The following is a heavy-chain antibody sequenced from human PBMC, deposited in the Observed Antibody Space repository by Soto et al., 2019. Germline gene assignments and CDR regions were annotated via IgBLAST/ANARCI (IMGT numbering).Heavy chain of an antibody. J-gene: IGHJ4*02. D-gene: IGHD4-17*01. CDR3: AKDLYGDYGGVDY. CDR2: ITGSGSST. V-gene: IGHV3-23*01. CDR1: GFTFSTYA. Sequence: EVQLLDSGGGLVQPGGSLRLSCAASGFTFSTYAMSWVRQAPGKGLEWVSTITGSGSSTYYADSVKGRFTISRDNSKNTLSLQMSSRRAEDTAVYYCAKDLYGDYGGVDYWGQGTLVTVSS.